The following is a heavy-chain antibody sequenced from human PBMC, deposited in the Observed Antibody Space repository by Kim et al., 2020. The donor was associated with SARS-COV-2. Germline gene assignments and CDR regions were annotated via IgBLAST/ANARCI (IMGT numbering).Heavy chain of an antibody. V-gene: IGHV3-74*01. D-gene: IGHD3-22*01. J-gene: IGHJ5*02. CDR2: INSDGSTT. CDR3: ARGGSSGYTPGWFDP. Sequence: GGSLRLSCAASGFTFTTYWMHWVRQAPGKGLVWVARINSDGSTTSYADSVKGRFTISRENAKNTLYLQMNSLRVEDTALYYCARGGSSGYTPGWFDPRG. CDR1: GFTFTTYW.